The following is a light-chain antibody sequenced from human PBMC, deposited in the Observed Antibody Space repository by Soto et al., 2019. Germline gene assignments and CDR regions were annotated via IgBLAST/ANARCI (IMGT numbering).Light chain of an antibody. CDR3: QQSYSTPPT. CDR1: QSISSY. CDR2: AAS. V-gene: IGKV1-39*01. J-gene: IGKJ4*01. Sequence: DLQMTQSPSSLSASVGDRVTITCRASQSISSYLNWYQQKPGKAPKLLIYAASSLQSGVPSRFSGSGSGTDITLTISSLQPEDFATYYCQQSYSTPPTFGGGTKVEIK.